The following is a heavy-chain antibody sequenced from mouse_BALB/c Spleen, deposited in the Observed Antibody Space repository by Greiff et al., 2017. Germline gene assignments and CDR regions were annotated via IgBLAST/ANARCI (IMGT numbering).Heavy chain of an antibody. J-gene: IGHJ2*01. D-gene: IGHD1-1*01. CDR2: IYPGDGDT. CDR1: GYAFSSYW. CDR3: SRWYYGSSYYFDY. V-gene: IGHV1-80*01. Sequence: VQLQQSGAELVRPGSSVKISCKASGYAFSSYWMNWVKQRPGQGLEWIGQIYPGDGDTNYNGKFKGKATLTADKSSSTAYMQLSSLTSEDSAVYFCSRWYYGSSYYFDYWGQGTTLTVSS.